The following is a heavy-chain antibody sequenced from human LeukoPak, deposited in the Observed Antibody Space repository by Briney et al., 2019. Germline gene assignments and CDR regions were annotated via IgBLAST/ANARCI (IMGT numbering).Heavy chain of an antibody. CDR2: INQDGSQK. J-gene: IGHJ4*02. CDR1: GFTFSTYW. CDR3: ARLEDDVTERDY. V-gene: IGHV3-7*01. Sequence: GGSLRLSCAASGFTFSTYWMSWVRQAPGKGLEWVANINQDGSQKRYVDSVQGRFTISRDNTKNSLFLQMNSLRADDTAIYYCARLEDDVTERDYWGQGTLVTVSS. D-gene: IGHD2-8*02.